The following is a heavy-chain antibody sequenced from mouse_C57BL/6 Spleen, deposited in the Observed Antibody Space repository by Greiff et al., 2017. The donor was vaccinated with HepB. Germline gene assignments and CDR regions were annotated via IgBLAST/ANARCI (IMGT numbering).Heavy chain of an antibody. CDR1: GYTFTSYW. Sequence: VQLQQSGAELVMPGASVKLSCKASGYTFTSYWMHWVKQRPGQGLEWIGEIDPSDSYTNYNQKFKGKSTLTVDKSSSTAYMQLSSLTSEDSAVYYCALLWLRRNYFDYWGQGTTLTVSS. CDR2: IDPSDSYT. J-gene: IGHJ2*01. D-gene: IGHD2-9*01. V-gene: IGHV1-69*01. CDR3: ALLWLRRNYFDY.